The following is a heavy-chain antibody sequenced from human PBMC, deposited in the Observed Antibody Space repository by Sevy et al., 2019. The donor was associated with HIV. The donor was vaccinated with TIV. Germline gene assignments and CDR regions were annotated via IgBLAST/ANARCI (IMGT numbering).Heavy chain of an antibody. V-gene: IGHV3-23*01. J-gene: IGHJ6*02. CDR2: ISGRGGST. CDR3: AKAPPGHCSSGSCPRAYYYYGMDV. D-gene: IGHD2-15*01. Sequence: GESLKISCADSGLTLSSYAMNWVRQAPGKGLEWVSAISGRGGSTYYADSVEGRFTISRDNSKNTRYLQMNSLRAEDTAVYYCAKAPPGHCSSGSCPRAYYYYGMDVWGQGTTVTVSS. CDR1: GLTLSSYA.